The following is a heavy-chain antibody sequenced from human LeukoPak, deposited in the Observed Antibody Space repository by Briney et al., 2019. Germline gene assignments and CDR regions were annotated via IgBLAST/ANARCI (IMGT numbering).Heavy chain of an antibody. V-gene: IGHV4-4*07. CDR1: GGSISGYY. Sequence: SETLSLTCTVSGGSISGYYWSWVRQPAGEGLEWIGRIYSSGSANYNPSLKRRVTMSVDTSNNQCSLKLTSVSAADTAVYYCAREYGDLDYWGQGTLVTVSS. CDR2: IYSSGSA. J-gene: IGHJ4*02. D-gene: IGHD4-17*01. CDR3: AREYGDLDY.